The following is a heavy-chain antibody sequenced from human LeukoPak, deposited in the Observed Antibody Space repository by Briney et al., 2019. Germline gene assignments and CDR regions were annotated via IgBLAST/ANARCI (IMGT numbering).Heavy chain of an antibody. D-gene: IGHD3-3*01. J-gene: IGHJ1*01. CDR1: GYSISNGYY. Sequence: SETLSLTCAVSGYSISNGYYRGWIRQPPGKGLEWIGSISYSGSTYYNPSLKSRVTISVDTSKNHFSLKLSSVTAADTAVYYRATDSNRGILEWFQYWGQGSLVTVSS. CDR2: ISYSGST. V-gene: IGHV4-38-2*01. CDR3: ATDSNRGILEWFQY.